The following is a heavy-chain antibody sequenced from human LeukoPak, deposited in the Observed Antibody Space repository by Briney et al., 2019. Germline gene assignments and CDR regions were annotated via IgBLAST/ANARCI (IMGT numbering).Heavy chain of an antibody. CDR1: GGSFSGYY. V-gene: IGHV4-34*01. CDR2: INHSGST. Sequence: SETLSLTCAVCGGSFSGYYWSWIRQPPGKGLEWIGEINHSGSTNYNPSLKSRVTISVDTSKNQFSLKLSSVTAADTAVYYCARVSPYYDILTGFPAFDIWGQGTMVTVSS. D-gene: IGHD3-9*01. J-gene: IGHJ3*02. CDR3: ARVSPYYDILTGFPAFDI.